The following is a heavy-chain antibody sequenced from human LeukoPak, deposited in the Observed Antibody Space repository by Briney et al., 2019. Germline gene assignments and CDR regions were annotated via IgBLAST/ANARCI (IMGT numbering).Heavy chain of an antibody. CDR3: ARDYSSSGSFFGYYYGMDV. J-gene: IGHJ6*02. D-gene: IGHD1-26*01. CDR1: GFTFSTYE. V-gene: IGHV3-48*02. CDR2: ISGSSKII. Sequence: GGSLRLSCAASGFTFSTYEMNWVRQAPGKGLEWISYISGSSKIIHWAESLKGRFTISRDNAKNSLYLQMNSLRDEDTAVYYCARDYSSSGSFFGYYYGMDVWGQGTTVTVSS.